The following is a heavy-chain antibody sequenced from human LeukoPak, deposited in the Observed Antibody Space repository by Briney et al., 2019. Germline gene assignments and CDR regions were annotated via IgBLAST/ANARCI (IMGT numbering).Heavy chain of an antibody. Sequence: GASVKVSCKASGGTFSSYAISWVRQAPGQGLEWMGRVIPILGIANYAQKFQGRVTITADKSTSTAYMELSSLRSEDTAVYYCARILEMATTIDYWGQGTLVTVSS. CDR2: VIPILGIA. D-gene: IGHD5-24*01. CDR1: GGTFSSYA. CDR3: ARILEMATTIDY. V-gene: IGHV1-69*04. J-gene: IGHJ4*02.